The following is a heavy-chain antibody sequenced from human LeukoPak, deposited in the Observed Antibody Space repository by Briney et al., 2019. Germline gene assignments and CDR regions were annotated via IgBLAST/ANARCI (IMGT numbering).Heavy chain of an antibody. D-gene: IGHD2-2*01. Sequence: PSETLSLTCTVSGGSISSYYWSWIRQPPGKGLEWIGYIYYSGSTNYNPSLKSRVTISVDTSKNQFPLKLSSVTAADTAVYYCARFVVPAASYYYYGMDVWGQGTTVTVSS. CDR3: ARFVVPAASYYYYGMDV. CDR1: GGSISSYY. J-gene: IGHJ6*02. V-gene: IGHV4-59*01. CDR2: IYYSGST.